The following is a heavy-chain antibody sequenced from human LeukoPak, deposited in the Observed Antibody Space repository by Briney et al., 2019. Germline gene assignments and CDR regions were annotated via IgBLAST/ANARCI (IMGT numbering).Heavy chain of an antibody. Sequence: SETLSLTCAVYGGSFSSYYWSWIRQPPGKGLEWIGYIYYSGTTNYNPSLKSRVTISVDTSKNQFSLKLNSVTAADTAVYYCARIKGSGRYYFDYWGQGTLVTVSS. D-gene: IGHD3-10*01. J-gene: IGHJ4*02. V-gene: IGHV4-59*01. CDR3: ARIKGSGRYYFDY. CDR2: IYYSGTT. CDR1: GGSFSSYY.